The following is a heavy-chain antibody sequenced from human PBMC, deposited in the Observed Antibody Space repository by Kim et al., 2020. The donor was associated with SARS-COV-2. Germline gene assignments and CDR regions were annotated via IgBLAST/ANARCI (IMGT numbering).Heavy chain of an antibody. Sequence: ASVKVSCKASGHTFTGYYMHWVRQAPGQGLEWMGWINPNSGGTNYAQKFQGRVTMTRDTSISTAYMELSRLRSDDTAVYYCARDKGEYYDSSALEFDYWGQGTLVTVSS. CDR1: GHTFTGYY. D-gene: IGHD3-22*01. CDR2: INPNSGGT. V-gene: IGHV1-2*02. J-gene: IGHJ4*02. CDR3: ARDKGEYYDSSALEFDY.